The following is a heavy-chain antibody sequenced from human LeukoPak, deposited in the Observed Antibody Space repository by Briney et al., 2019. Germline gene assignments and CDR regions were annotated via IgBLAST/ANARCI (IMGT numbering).Heavy chain of an antibody. V-gene: IGHV3-48*03. CDR3: ARDGGIMTPDAFDI. D-gene: IGHD3-16*01. CDR1: GFTFSSYE. Sequence: GGSLRLSCAASGFTFSSYEMNWVRQAPGKGLEWVSYISSSGSTIYYADSVKGRFTISRDNARNSLYLQMNSLRAEDTAVYYCARDGGIMTPDAFDIWGQGTMVTVSS. J-gene: IGHJ3*02. CDR2: ISSSGSTI.